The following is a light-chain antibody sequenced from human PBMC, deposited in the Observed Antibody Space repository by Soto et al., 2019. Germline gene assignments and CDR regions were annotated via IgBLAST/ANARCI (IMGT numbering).Light chain of an antibody. CDR1: QSISSSF. CDR3: QQYGSSPPLT. Sequence: EFVLTQSPGKLSLSPGERATLSCRASQSISSSFLAWYQQKPGQAPRLLIYGASSRGTGIPDRFSGSGYGTDFPLTISRLEPEDFAVYYCQQYGSSPPLTFGGGTKVEIK. CDR2: GAS. J-gene: IGKJ4*01. V-gene: IGKV3-20*01.